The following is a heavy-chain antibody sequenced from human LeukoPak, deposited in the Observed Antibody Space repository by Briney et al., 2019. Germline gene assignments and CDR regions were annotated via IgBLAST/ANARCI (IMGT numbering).Heavy chain of an antibody. D-gene: IGHD3-16*01. J-gene: IGHJ4*02. V-gene: IGHV3-11*01. CDR2: ISGDGSTI. CDR1: GFTFSDYY. CDR3: ARDLLWGSPWIGY. Sequence: PGGSLRLPCAASGFTFSDYYMSWLRQAPGKGLEYISYISGDGSTIYQADAVRGRFTISRDNTRKSLSLQMNSLRADDTAVYYCARDLLWGSPWIGYWGQGTLVTVSS.